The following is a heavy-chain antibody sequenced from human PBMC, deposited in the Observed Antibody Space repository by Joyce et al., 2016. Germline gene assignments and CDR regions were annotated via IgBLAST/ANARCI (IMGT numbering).Heavy chain of an antibody. CDR2: IGASGSRI. CDR3: ARVVRGFCSGGSCYIDH. D-gene: IGHD2-15*01. V-gene: IGHV3-21*02. CDR1: GFTFSSYS. J-gene: IGHJ4*02. Sequence: QLVESGGGLVKPGGSLRLSCAASGFTFSSYSMNWGRQAPGKGRGWLSSIGASGSRIDYTDSVNGRVAISGDNAKSSLFRQLNSLGAEDTAVYYCARVVRGFCSGGSCYIDHWGQGILVTVSS.